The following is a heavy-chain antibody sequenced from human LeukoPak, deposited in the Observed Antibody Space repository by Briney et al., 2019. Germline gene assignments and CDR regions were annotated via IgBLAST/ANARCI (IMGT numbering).Heavy chain of an antibody. CDR3: AKDKMDIGSDAFDI. D-gene: IGHD1-14*01. V-gene: IGHV4-4*07. CDR1: GGSMSSYS. CDR2: IYTSGTT. J-gene: IGHJ3*02. Sequence: SETLSLTCTVSGGSMSSYSWSWLRQPAGKGLEWIGRIYTSGTTNDNPSLKSRVTISVDKSKNQLSLKLGSVTAADTAVYYCAKDKMDIGSDAFDIWGQGTMLTVSS.